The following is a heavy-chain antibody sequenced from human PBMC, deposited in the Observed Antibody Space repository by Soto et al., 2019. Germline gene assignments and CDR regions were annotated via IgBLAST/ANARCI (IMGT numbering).Heavy chain of an antibody. Sequence: EVQLVESGGGLVKPGGSLRLSCAASGFTFSSYSMNWVRQTPGKGLEGVSSISSSSSYIYYENSVKGRFTISSDNAKNSLYLQMNSLTAEDTAVYYCARLHGGRTYYFDYWGQGALDTVSS. CDR3: ARLHGGRTYYFDY. J-gene: IGHJ4*02. CDR1: GFTFSSYS. CDR2: ISSSSSYI. V-gene: IGHV3-21*01.